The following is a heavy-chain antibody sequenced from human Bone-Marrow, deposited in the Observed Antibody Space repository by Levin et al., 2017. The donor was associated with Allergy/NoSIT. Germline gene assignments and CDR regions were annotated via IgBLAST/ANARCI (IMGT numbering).Heavy chain of an antibody. CDR1: GFTFSNYA. D-gene: IGHD4-17*01. J-gene: IGHJ4*02. V-gene: IGHV3-23*01. Sequence: SCAASGFTFSNYAISWARQAPGKGLEWVSAISGSGDSTYYTDSVKGRFTISRDNSKNTVYLQLNSLRAEDTALYYCASRGTPPNGQLYYFDYWGQGTLVTVSS. CDR2: ISGSGDST. CDR3: ASRGTPPNGQLYYFDY.